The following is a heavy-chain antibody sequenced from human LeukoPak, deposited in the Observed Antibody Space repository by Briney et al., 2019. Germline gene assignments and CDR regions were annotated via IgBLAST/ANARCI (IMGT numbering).Heavy chain of an antibody. J-gene: IGHJ5*02. CDR1: GYTFTSYG. CDR3: ARGLGYCSSTSCFGGWFDP. D-gene: IGHD2-2*01. V-gene: IGHV1-18*01. CDR2: ISAYNGNT. Sequence: GASVKVSCKASGYTFTSYGISWVRQAPGQGLEWMGWISAYNGNTNYAQKPQGRVTMTTDTSTSTAYMELRSLRPDDTAVYYCARGLGYCSSTSCFGGWFDPWGQGTLVTVSS.